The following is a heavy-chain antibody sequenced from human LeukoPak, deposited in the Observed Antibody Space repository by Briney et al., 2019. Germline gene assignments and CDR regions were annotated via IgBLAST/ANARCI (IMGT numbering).Heavy chain of an antibody. CDR1: GFTFSSYA. Sequence: PGGSLRLSCAASGFTFSSYAMHWVRQAPGEGLEGVAVISYDESNKYYADSVKGRFTISRDNSKNMLYLQMNSLRAEDTAVYYCARDYSSGSQLDYWGQGTLVTVSS. V-gene: IGHV3-30-3*01. CDR3: ARDYSSGSQLDY. J-gene: IGHJ4*02. CDR2: ISYDESNK. D-gene: IGHD3-10*01.